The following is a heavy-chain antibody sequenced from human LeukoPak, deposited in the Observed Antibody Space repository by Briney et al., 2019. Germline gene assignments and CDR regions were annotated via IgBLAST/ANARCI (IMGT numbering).Heavy chain of an antibody. CDR3: ARVCEYSITPGDYYYGMDV. CDR1: GYTFTGYF. D-gene: IGHD6-6*01. Sequence: GASVKVSCKASGYTFTGYFMHWVRQAPGQGLEWMGWINPNTGGTNYAQKFQGRVTMTRDTSISTAYMELSRLRSDDTAVYYCARVCEYSITPGDYYYGMDVWGQGTTVTVSS. V-gene: IGHV1-2*02. J-gene: IGHJ6*02. CDR2: INPNTGGT.